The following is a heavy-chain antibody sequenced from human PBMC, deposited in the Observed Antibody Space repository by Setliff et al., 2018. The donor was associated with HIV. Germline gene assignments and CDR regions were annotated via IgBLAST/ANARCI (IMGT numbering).Heavy chain of an antibody. CDR1: GYRFSSYG. CDR2: INPNSGGT. D-gene: IGHD3-10*02. J-gene: IGHJ6*03. V-gene: IGHV1-2*02. CDR3: ARIVRPSYYYYYYMDV. Sequence: GASVKVSCKASGYRFSSYGITWVRQAPGQGLEWMGWINPNSGGTNYAQKFQGRVTMTRDTSISTAYMELSSLRSEDTAVYYCARIVRPSYYYYYYMDVWGKGTTVTVSS.